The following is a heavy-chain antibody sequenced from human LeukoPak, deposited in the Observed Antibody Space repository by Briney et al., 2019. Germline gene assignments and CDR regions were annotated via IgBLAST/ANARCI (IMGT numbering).Heavy chain of an antibody. CDR1: GYTFTGYY. V-gene: IGHV1-2*02. CDR3: ARVAVSRGYSYGQIDY. Sequence: ASVKVSCKASGYTFTGYYMHWVRQAPGQGLEWMGWINPNSGGTNYAQKFQGRVTMTRDTSISTAYMELSRLRSDDTAVYYCARVAVSRGYSYGQIDYWGQGTLVTVSS. CDR2: INPNSGGT. J-gene: IGHJ4*02. D-gene: IGHD5-18*01.